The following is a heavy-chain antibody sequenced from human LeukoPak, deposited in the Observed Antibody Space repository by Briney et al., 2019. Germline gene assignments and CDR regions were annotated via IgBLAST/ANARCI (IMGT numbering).Heavy chain of an antibody. CDR3: ARGGGTVRHYHYYMDV. CDR1: GYTFTSYY. J-gene: IGHJ6*03. V-gene: IGHV1-46*03. D-gene: IGHD4-11*01. Sequence: ASVKVSCKASGYTFTSYYMHWVRQAPGQGLEWMGIINPNGGSTSYAQKFQGRVTMTRDTSTSTVYMELSSLRSEDTAVYYCARGGGTVRHYHYYMDVWGKGTTVTVSS. CDR2: INPNGGST.